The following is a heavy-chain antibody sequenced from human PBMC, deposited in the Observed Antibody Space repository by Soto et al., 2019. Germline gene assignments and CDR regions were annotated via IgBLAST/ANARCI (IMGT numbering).Heavy chain of an antibody. V-gene: IGHV3-33*01. CDR3: ARDGTVAPFQH. J-gene: IGHJ1*01. CDR1: GFTFSSYG. Sequence: QVQVVESGGGVVQPGRSLRLSCAASGFTFSSYGMHWVRQAPGKGLEWVAVIWYDGSNKYYADSVKGRFTISRDNSKNTLYLQMNSLRAEDTAVYYCARDGTVAPFQHWGQGTLVAVSS. CDR2: IWYDGSNK. D-gene: IGHD4-17*01.